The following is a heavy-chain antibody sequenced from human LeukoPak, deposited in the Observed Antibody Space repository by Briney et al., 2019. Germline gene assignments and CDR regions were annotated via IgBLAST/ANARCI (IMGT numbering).Heavy chain of an antibody. CDR1: RFIVSNNY. CDR3: ASLKGLFDYFDY. V-gene: IGHV3-53*01. CDR2: LYNAGST. Sequence: GGSLRLSCVASRFIVSNNYMSWVRQAPGKGLEWVSVLYNAGSTYYADSVKGRFTISRDNSKNTLCLQMYSLRAEDTAVYYCASLKGLFDYFDYWGQGILVTVYS. D-gene: IGHD3-22*01. J-gene: IGHJ4*02.